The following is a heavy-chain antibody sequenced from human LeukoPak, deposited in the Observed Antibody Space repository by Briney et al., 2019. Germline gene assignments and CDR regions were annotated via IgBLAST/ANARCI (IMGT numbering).Heavy chain of an antibody. CDR3: ARRNSGSYYIPSERDLRDDY. V-gene: IGHV4-39*01. J-gene: IGHJ4*02. CDR2: IYYSGST. D-gene: IGHD1-26*01. Sequence: SETLSLTCTVSGGSISSSSYYWGWIRQPPGKGLEWIGSIYYSGSTYYNPSLKSRVTISVDTSKNQFSLKLSSVTAADTAVYYCARRNSGSYYIPSERDLRDDYWGQGTLVTVSS. CDR1: GGSISSSSYY.